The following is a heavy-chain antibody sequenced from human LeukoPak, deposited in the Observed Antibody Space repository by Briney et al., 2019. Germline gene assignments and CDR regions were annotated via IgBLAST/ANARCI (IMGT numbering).Heavy chain of an antibody. D-gene: IGHD6-13*01. V-gene: IGHV3-53*01. CDR3: ARRLYSSSWSSFDY. CDR1: GFTVSSNY. CDR2: IYSGGSA. J-gene: IGHJ4*02. Sequence: GGSLRLSCAASGFTVSSNYMSWVRQAPGKGLEWVSVIYSGGSAYYADSVKGRFTISRDNSKTTLYLQMNSLRAEDTAVYYCARRLYSSSWSSFDYWGQRTLVTVSS.